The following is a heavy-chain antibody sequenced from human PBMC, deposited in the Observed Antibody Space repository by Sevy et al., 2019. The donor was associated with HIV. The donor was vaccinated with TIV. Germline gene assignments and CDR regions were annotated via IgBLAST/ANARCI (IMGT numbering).Heavy chain of an antibody. CDR1: GFTFSDYN. CDR2: ISSISNYI. V-gene: IGHV3-21*01. CDR3: ARETSSFGEGIYYGMDV. D-gene: IGHD3-10*01. Sequence: GGSLRRSCAASGFTFSDYNMNWVRQAPGKGLEWVSSISSISNYIYYADSVKGRFTISRDSAKNSLYLQMNSLRAEDTAVYYCARETSSFGEGIYYGMDVWGQGTTVTVSS. J-gene: IGHJ6*02.